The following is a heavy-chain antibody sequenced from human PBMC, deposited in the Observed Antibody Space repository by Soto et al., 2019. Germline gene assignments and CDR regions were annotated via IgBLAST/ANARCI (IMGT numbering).Heavy chain of an antibody. CDR3: ARAAKRYFDY. Sequence: ASVKVSCKASGGTFNTFAISWVRQAPGQGLEWIGGIIPIFGPANYAQKFQGRVTITADKSTNTAYLEVNSLTSEDTAVYYCARAAKRYFDYWGQGTLVTVPS. V-gene: IGHV1-69*06. J-gene: IGHJ4*02. CDR1: GGTFNTFA. CDR2: IIPIFGPA.